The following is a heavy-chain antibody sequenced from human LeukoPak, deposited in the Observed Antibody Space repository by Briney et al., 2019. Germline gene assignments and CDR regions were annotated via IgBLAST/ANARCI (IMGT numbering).Heavy chain of an antibody. CDR2: INPNSGGT. D-gene: IGHD6-13*01. Sequence: GPVKVSCKASGYTFTDYYIHWVRQAPGQGFEWLGWINPNSGGTNYAQKFQDSVSMTRDTSINTAYMELSSLRLDDTAVYYCARGVAAAGSRLDPWGQGTLITVSS. CDR3: ARGVAAAGSRLDP. CDR1: GYTFTDYY. J-gene: IGHJ5*02. V-gene: IGHV1-2*02.